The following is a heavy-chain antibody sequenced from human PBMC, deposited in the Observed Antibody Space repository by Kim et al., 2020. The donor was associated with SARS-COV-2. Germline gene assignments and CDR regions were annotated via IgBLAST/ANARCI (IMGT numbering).Heavy chain of an antibody. D-gene: IGHD3-9*01. J-gene: IGHJ6*02. Sequence: RVTISVDTSKNQFSLKLSSVTAADTAVYYCARGSPNYDILTGYSIDGMDVWGQGTTVTVSS. V-gene: IGHV4-59*09. CDR3: ARGSPNYDILTGYSIDGMDV.